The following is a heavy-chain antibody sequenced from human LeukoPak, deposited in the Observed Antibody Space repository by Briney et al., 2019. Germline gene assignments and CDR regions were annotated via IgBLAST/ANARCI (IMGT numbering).Heavy chain of an antibody. CDR2: VSSSGDTT. D-gene: IGHD3-22*01. J-gene: IGHJ4*02. Sequence: GGSLRLSCEASGFTFSIYAMSWVRQAPGKGLEWVSSVSSSGDTTYYADSVKGRFTISRDNSKNTLYLQMNSLRAEDTAVYYCAKGRHSGSGYYYVEGYFDYWGQGTLVTASS. CDR3: AKGRHSGSGYYYVEGYFDY. V-gene: IGHV3-23*01. CDR1: GFTFSIYA.